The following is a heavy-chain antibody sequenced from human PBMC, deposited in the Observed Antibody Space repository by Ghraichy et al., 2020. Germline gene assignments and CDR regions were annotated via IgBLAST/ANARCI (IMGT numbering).Heavy chain of an antibody. CDR1: GGSISTGGDY. V-gene: IGHV4-39*01. CDR2: IHNDGST. J-gene: IGHJ4*02. D-gene: IGHD2-8*01. Sequence: ETLSLTCTVSGGSISTGGDYWGWIRQPPGKGLEWIGSIHNDGSTYYNPYLRSRVTISIDASKNQFSLRLRSVTAADTAVYYCAKPRCTHGICYYFDSWGQGTLVTVSS. CDR3: AKPRCTHGICYYFDS.